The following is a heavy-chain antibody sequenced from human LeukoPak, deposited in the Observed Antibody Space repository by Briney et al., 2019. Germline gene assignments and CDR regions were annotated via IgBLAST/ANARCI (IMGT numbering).Heavy chain of an antibody. Sequence: PSETLSLTCTVSGYSTSSGYYWGWIRQPPGKGLEWIGSIYHSGSTYYNPSLKSRVTISVDASKNQFSLKLRSVTAADTAVYYCARDEQYYDILTDKHTPYYFNYWGQGTLVTVSS. J-gene: IGHJ4*02. CDR3: ARDEQYYDILTDKHTPYYFNY. CDR1: GYSTSSGYY. CDR2: IYHSGST. D-gene: IGHD3-9*01. V-gene: IGHV4-38-2*02.